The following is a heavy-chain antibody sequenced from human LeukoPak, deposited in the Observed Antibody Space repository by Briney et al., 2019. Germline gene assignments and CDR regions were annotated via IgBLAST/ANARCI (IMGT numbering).Heavy chain of an antibody. Sequence: PGGSLRLSCAASGFTFSSYAMTWVRQAPGKGLEWVSAISGSGGSTYYADSVKGRFTIFRDNSKNTRYLQMNSLRAEDTAVYYCAKVAVAGSLTDYFDYWGQGTLVTVSS. J-gene: IGHJ4*02. D-gene: IGHD6-19*01. CDR3: AKVAVAGSLTDYFDY. V-gene: IGHV3-23*01. CDR2: ISGSGGST. CDR1: GFTFSSYA.